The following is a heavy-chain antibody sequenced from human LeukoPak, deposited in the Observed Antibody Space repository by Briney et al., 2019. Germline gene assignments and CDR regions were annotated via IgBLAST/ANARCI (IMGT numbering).Heavy chain of an antibody. V-gene: IGHV4-34*01. D-gene: IGHD6-6*01. CDR2: INHSGST. CDR3: AGGLAALAFDY. CDR1: GGSFSGYY. Sequence: PSETLSLTCAVYGGSFSGYYWSWIRQPPGKGLEWIGEINHSGSTNYNPSLKSRVTISVGTSKNQFSLKLSSVTAADTAVYYCAGGLAALAFDYWGQGTLVTVSS. J-gene: IGHJ4*02.